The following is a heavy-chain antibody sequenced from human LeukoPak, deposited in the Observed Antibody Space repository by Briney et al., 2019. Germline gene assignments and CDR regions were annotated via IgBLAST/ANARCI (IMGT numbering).Heavy chain of an antibody. CDR1: GYTLTELS. D-gene: IGHD2-8*01. CDR2: FDPEDGET. V-gene: IGHV1-24*01. J-gene: IGHJ5*02. Sequence: GPVKVSCKVSGYTLTELSMHWVRQAPGKGLEWMGGFDPEDGETIYAQKFQGRVTMTEDTSIDTAYMELSSLRSEDTAVYYCATEAGCGRDCTNGEGWFDPWGQGTLVTVSS. CDR3: ATEAGCGRDCTNGEGWFDP.